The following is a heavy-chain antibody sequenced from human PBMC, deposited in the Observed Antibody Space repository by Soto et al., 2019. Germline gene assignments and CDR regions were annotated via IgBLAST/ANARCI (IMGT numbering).Heavy chain of an antibody. V-gene: IGHV4-30-4*01. D-gene: IGHD1-26*01. J-gene: IGHJ4*02. CDR3: ARVYGRGDYFDF. CDR2: MYYTGKT. CDR1: GTTISSGDHY. Sequence: QVQLQESGPGLVKPSQTLSLTCTVSGTTISSGDHYWSWIRQAPGKGLEWIGYMYYTGKTYYNTSPQSRVTLSVDTSKNQFSLKMISVTAAYTAMYFCARVYGRGDYFDFWGRGTLVSVSS.